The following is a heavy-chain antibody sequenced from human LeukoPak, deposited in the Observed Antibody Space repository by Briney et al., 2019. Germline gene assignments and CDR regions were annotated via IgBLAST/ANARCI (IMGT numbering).Heavy chain of an antibody. CDR3: ARGVSGGFDY. CDR2: INTDGSTT. D-gene: IGHD6-13*01. Sequence: GGSLRLSCPASDSTFSGYWRNWVRQAPGKGLVWVSRINTDGSTTSYADSVRARFTISRDNAKNTLYVQMSSLRVEDTAVYYCARGVSGGFDYGGQGTLVTVSS. CDR1: DSTFSGYW. J-gene: IGHJ4*02. V-gene: IGHV3-74*01.